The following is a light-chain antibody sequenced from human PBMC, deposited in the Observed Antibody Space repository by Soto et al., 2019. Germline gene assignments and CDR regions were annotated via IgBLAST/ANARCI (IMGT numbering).Light chain of an antibody. V-gene: IGKV1-39*01. CDR1: QSISSY. Sequence: IQMTQSPSSLSASVGDRVTITCRASQSISSYLNWYQQQPGQAPKLLMYAASSLQSGVPSRFSGSGSGTDFTVTISSQQPEDFATYYCQHSDSTPFTFGPGTKVDI. CDR2: AAS. J-gene: IGKJ3*01. CDR3: QHSDSTPFT.